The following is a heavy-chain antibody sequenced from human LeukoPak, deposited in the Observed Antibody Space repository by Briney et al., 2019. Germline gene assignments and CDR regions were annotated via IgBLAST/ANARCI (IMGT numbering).Heavy chain of an antibody. CDR3: ASPTVAGFFDY. Sequence: PGGSLRLSCAASGFTFSSYSMNWVRQAPGKGLEWVSYISSSSSTIYYADSVKGRFTISRDNAKNSLYLQMNSLRAEDTAVYYCASPTVAGFFDYWGQGTLVTVSS. CDR1: GFTFSSYS. D-gene: IGHD6-19*01. CDR2: ISSSSSTI. J-gene: IGHJ4*02. V-gene: IGHV3-48*04.